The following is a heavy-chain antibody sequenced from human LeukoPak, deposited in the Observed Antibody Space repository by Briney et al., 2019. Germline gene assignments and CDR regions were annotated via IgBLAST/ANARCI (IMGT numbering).Heavy chain of an antibody. Sequence: GSLRLSCGASGFTFTSHWMTWVRQAPGQGLEWVANIKDEGSEKYYVDSVKGRFNISRDNAKNSLYLQMNSLRVEDTAVYYCAGALRPLDYWGQGTLVTVSS. D-gene: IGHD3-16*01. CDR1: GFTFTSHW. CDR2: IKDEGSEK. V-gene: IGHV3-7*03. J-gene: IGHJ4*02. CDR3: AGALRPLDY.